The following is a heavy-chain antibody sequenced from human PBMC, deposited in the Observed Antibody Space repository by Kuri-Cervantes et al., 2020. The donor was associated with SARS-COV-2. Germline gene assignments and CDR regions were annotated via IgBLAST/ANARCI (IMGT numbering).Heavy chain of an antibody. J-gene: IGHJ6*03. D-gene: IGHD6-6*01. Sequence: LSLTCAASGFTFSSYAMNWVRQAPGKGLEWVSSISSSSSYIYYADSVEGRFTISRDNAKNSLYLQMNSLRAEDTAVYYCARDGAARRLYMDVWGKGTTVTVSS. V-gene: IGHV3-21*01. CDR3: ARDGAARRLYMDV. CDR2: ISSSSSYI. CDR1: GFTFSSYA.